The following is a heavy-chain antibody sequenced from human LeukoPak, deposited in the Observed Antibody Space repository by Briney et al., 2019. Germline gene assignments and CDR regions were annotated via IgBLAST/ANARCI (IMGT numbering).Heavy chain of an antibody. CDR2: IYHSGST. V-gene: IGHV4-39*07. Sequence: SETLSLTCTVSGGSISSSSYYWGWIRQPPGKGLEWIGSIYHSGSTYYNPSLKSRVTISVDTSKNQFSLKLSSVTAADTAVYYCARDQMVGATSQGDPWGQGTLVTVSS. D-gene: IGHD1-26*01. CDR1: GGSISSSSYY. J-gene: IGHJ5*02. CDR3: ARDQMVGATSQGDP.